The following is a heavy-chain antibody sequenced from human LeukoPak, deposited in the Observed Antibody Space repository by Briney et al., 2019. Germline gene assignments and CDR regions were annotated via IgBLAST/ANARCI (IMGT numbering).Heavy chain of an antibody. CDR3: ASERNVPVTTGGYYIDH. J-gene: IGHJ4*02. V-gene: IGHV4-61*02. CDR1: GGSISSDVYY. CDR2: IQTGGTT. D-gene: IGHD4-17*01. Sequence: SETLSLTCSVSGGSISSDVYYWTWIRQPAGKGLEFLGRIQTGGTTYYNPSLKSRVMMSLDTSKNQFSLTLTSMTAADTAMYYCASERNVPVTTGGYYIDHWGQGTRVIVYS.